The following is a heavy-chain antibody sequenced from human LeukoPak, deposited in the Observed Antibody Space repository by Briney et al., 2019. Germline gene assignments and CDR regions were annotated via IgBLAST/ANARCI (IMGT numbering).Heavy chain of an antibody. CDR3: AREEHRLAEAGTSAFDL. Sequence: GGSLRLSCVASGFTFSENWMHWVRQAPGKGLAWVSHINRDGGLTNYADSVKGRFTISRDNARNTVYLQMSSLRVEDTAIYVCAREEHRLAEAGTSAFDLGGQGTLVTVSS. V-gene: IGHV3-74*01. CDR2: INRDGGLT. J-gene: IGHJ3*01. D-gene: IGHD6-13*01. CDR1: GFTFSENW.